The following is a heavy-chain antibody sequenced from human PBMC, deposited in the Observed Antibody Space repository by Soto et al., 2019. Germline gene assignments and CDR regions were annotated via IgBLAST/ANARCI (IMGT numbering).Heavy chain of an antibody. CDR3: VSRASNSSGYFPLGY. D-gene: IGHD3-22*01. Sequence: GASVKVSCKASGYTFTDSPIHGVRQAAAHRLEWMGWINPDNGNAKYSQTFQGRVTISRDTSASTVHMDLNSLTSEDTALYYCVSRASNSSGYFPLGYWGQGTLVTVSS. V-gene: IGHV1-3*01. CDR1: GYTFTDSP. J-gene: IGHJ4*02. CDR2: INPDNGNA.